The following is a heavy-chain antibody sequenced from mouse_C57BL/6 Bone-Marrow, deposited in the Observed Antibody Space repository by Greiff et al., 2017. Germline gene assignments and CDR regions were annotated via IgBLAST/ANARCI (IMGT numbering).Heavy chain of an antibody. CDR3: ARSQVVYFDY. CDR2: IRNKANGYTT. CDR1: GFTFTDYY. J-gene: IGHJ2*01. D-gene: IGHD1-1*01. V-gene: IGHV7-3*01. Sequence: EVQRVESGGGLVQPGGSLSLSCAASGFTFTDYYMSWVRQPPGKALEWLGFIRNKANGYTTEYSAYVKGRFTISRDNSQSILYLQMNALRAEDSATYYCARSQVVYFDYLGQGTTLTVSS.